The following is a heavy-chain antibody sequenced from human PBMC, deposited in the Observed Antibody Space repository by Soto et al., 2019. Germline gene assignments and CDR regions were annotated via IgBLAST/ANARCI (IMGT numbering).Heavy chain of an antibody. Sequence: EVQLLESGGGLVQPGGSLRLSCAASGFTFSSYAMSWVRQAPGKGLEWVSAISGSGGSTYYADSVKGRFTISRDNSKNTLYLQMNSLRAEDTAVYYCAKRVLVRGVDYYYYGMDVWGKGTTVTVSS. CDR2: ISGSGGST. D-gene: IGHD3-10*01. J-gene: IGHJ6*04. V-gene: IGHV3-23*01. CDR1: GFTFSSYA. CDR3: AKRVLVRGVDYYYYGMDV.